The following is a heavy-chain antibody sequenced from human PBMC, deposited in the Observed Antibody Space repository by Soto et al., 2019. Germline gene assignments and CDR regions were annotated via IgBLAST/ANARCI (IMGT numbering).Heavy chain of an antibody. J-gene: IGHJ3*02. CDR1: GYTFTSYY. V-gene: IGHV1-46*01. Sequence: ASVKVSCKASGYTFTSYYMHWVRQAPGQGLEWMGRINPSGGSTSYAQKFQGRVTMTRDTSTSTVYMELSSLRSEDTAVYYCARALNTGSYYAHDAFDIWGQGTMVTVSS. CDR2: INPSGGST. CDR3: ARALNTGSYYAHDAFDI. D-gene: IGHD1-26*01.